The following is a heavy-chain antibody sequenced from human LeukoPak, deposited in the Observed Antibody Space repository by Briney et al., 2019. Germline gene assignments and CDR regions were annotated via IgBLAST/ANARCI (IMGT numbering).Heavy chain of an antibody. J-gene: IGHJ6*03. Sequence: PGGSLRLSCAASGFTFSSYWMSWVRQAPGKGLEWVANIKQDGSEKYYVDSVKGRFTISRDNSKTTLYLQMNSLRAEDTAVDYCAKDDSGSYYPYYYYMDVWGKGTTVTISS. V-gene: IGHV3-7*03. CDR2: IKQDGSEK. CDR3: AKDDSGSYYPYYYYMDV. D-gene: IGHD1-26*01. CDR1: GFTFSSYW.